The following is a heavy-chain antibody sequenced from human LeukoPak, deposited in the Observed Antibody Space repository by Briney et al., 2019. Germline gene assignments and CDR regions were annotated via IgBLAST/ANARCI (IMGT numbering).Heavy chain of an antibody. Sequence: TASETLSLTCAVSGYSIGSDFYWGWIRQTPGKGLEWIGSVSHNTGASYNPSFKSRVTISLDTSKNHFSLTPTSVTAADTAVYFCAREPGWGHNYYYMDVWGKGTTVAVSS. V-gene: IGHV4-38-2*02. CDR3: AREPGWGHNYYYMDV. D-gene: IGHD1-26*01. CDR2: VSHNTGA. CDR1: GYSIGSDFY. J-gene: IGHJ6*03.